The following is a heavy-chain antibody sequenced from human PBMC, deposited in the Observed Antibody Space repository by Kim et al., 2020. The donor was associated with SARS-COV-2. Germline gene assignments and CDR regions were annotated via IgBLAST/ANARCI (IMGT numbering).Heavy chain of an antibody. CDR3: ARARGGRGPFDY. Sequence: NYNPSRKSRVTISVDTSKNQFSLKLSSVTAADTAVYYCARARGGRGPFDYWGQGTLVTVSS. J-gene: IGHJ4*02. D-gene: IGHD3-16*01. V-gene: IGHV4-59*01.